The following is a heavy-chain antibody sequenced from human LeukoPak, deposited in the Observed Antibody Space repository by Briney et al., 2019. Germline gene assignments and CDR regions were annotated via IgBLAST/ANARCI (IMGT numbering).Heavy chain of an antibody. CDR1: GFTVSSNY. CDR3: AREYYGSGSLEYYFDY. D-gene: IGHD3-10*01. Sequence: GGSLRLSCAASGFTVSSNYMSWVRQAPGKGLEGVSVIYSGGSTYYADSVKGRFTISRDNSKNTLYLQMNSLRAEDTAVYYCAREYYGSGSLEYYFDYWGQGTLVTVSS. J-gene: IGHJ4*02. CDR2: IYSGGST. V-gene: IGHV3-53*01.